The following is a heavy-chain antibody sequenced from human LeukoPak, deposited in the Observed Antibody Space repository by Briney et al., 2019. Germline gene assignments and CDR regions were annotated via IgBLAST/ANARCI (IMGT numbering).Heavy chain of an antibody. CDR3: ASRPTGGSSYDY. Sequence: SETLSLTCTVSGGFISSYYWSWIRQPPGKGLEWIGYIYSSGSTNYNPSLKSRVTKSVDTSKNQFSLKLSSVTAADTAVYYCASRPTGGSSYDYWGQGIVVTVSS. CDR2: IYSSGST. CDR1: GGFISSYY. D-gene: IGHD2-8*02. V-gene: IGHV4-59*01. J-gene: IGHJ4*02.